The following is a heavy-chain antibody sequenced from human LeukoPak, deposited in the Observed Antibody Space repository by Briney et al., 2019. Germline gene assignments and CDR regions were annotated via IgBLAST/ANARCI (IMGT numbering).Heavy chain of an antibody. V-gene: IGHV3-23*01. CDR1: GLTFNNYA. D-gene: IGHD5-24*01. CDR3: ARDPGNGYNGYYFDY. J-gene: IGHJ4*02. Sequence: GGSLRLSCEASGLTFNNYAMHWVRQSSRKGLEWVSGIGSSGGGTYYADSVKGRFTISRDNSKNTLYLQMNSLRAEDTAVYYCARDPGNGYNGYYFDYWGQGTLVTVSS. CDR2: IGSSGGGT.